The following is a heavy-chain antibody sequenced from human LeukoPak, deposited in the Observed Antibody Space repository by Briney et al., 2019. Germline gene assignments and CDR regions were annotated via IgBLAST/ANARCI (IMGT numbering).Heavy chain of an antibody. CDR2: ISYYRSKK. CDR1: GFTLTNYG. CDR3: ARDRSGTYSADY. D-gene: IGHD3-10*01. V-gene: IGHV3-30*04. J-gene: IGHJ4*02. Sequence: GGSLRLSCAASGFTLTNYGMHWLRQAPGQGLEWVAIISYYRSKKYYADPLNGRFTITRDISKNTLYLQMNSLRAEDTAVYYCARDRSGTYSADYWGQGTLVTVCS.